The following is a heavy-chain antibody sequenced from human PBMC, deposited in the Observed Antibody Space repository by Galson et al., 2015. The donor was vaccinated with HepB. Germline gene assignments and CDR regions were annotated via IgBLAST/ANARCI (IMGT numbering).Heavy chain of an antibody. CDR3: ARGATSRYCSVGSGPSRPEYFHH. D-gene: IGHD2-15*01. J-gene: IGHJ1*01. Sequence: SVKVSCKASGGTLSSYAISWVRQAPGQGLEWMGGIIPILGTANYAQKFQGRVTITADESTSTAYMELSSLRSEDPAVYYCARGATSRYCSVGSGPSRPEYFHHWGQGTLVTVSS. CDR2: IIPILGTA. CDR1: GGTLSSYA. V-gene: IGHV1-69*13.